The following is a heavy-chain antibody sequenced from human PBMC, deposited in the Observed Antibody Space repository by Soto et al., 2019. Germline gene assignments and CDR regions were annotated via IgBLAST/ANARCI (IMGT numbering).Heavy chain of an antibody. D-gene: IGHD3-10*01. V-gene: IGHV1-69*01. J-gene: IGHJ5*02. CDR3: ARSLRYYYGSGSYRWFDP. Sequence: QVQLVQSGAEVQKPGSSVKVSCKASGGTFSSYAISWVRQAPGQGLEWMGGIIPIFGTANYAQKFQGRVTITADESTSTAYMELSSLRSEDTAVYYCARSLRYYYGSGSYRWFDPWGQGTLVTVSS. CDR2: IIPIFGTA. CDR1: GGTFSSYA.